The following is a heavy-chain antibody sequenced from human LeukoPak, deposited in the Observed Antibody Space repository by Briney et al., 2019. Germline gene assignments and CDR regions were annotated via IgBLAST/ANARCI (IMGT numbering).Heavy chain of an antibody. CDR1: GFTFSKYW. CDR2: INTDGTVT. CDR3: ATKQWLAPPPDS. Sequence: GGPLRLSCAASGFTFSKYWMLWVRQAPGKGLESVSRINTDGTVTTYADSVKGRFTVYRDNADNTMFLQMNSVRDEDTAVYYCATKQWLAPPPDSWGQGTPVTVSS. J-gene: IGHJ4*02. V-gene: IGHV3-74*01. D-gene: IGHD6-19*01.